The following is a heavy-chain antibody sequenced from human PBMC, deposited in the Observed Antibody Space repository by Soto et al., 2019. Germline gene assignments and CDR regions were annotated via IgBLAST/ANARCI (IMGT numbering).Heavy chain of an antibody. J-gene: IGHJ4*02. CDR2: ISGSGATT. V-gene: IGHV3-23*01. D-gene: IGHD6-13*01. Sequence: GGSLRLSCAASGITFIADAMSWVRQAPGKGLEWVSAISGSGATTYYADSVKGRFTISRDKSKNTLYLQMNSLRAEDTALYYCAKSFSSNWYDYFDYWCQGSLVTVSS. CDR3: AKSFSSNWYDYFDY. CDR1: GITFIADA.